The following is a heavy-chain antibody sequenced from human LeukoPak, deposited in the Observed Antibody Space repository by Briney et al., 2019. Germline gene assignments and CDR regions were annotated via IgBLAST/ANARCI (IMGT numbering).Heavy chain of an antibody. CDR2: INHSGNT. J-gene: IGHJ4*02. D-gene: IGHD3-9*01. Sequence: SETLSLTCGVYGTSFSGYYWSWIRQPPGKGLEWIGEINHSGNTNYNPSLKSRVPISVDTSKSQFSLKLNSVTAADTAVYYCARHQVGSFDWLLLDFDYWSQGILVTVSS. CDR3: ARHQVGSFDWLLLDFDY. CDR1: GTSFSGYY. V-gene: IGHV4-34*01.